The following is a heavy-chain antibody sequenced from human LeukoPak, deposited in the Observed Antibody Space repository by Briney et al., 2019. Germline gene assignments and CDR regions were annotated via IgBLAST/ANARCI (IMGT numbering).Heavy chain of an antibody. J-gene: IGHJ3*02. CDR3: ARDPGITGTPRAFDI. D-gene: IGHD1-20*01. V-gene: IGHV4-30-2*01. CDR2: IYHSGST. CDR1: GGSISSGGYY. Sequence: PSQTLSLTCTVSGGSISSGGYYWSWIRQPPGKGLEWIGYIYHSGSTYYNPSLKSRVTISVDRSKNQFSLKLSSVTAADTAVYYCARDPGITGTPRAFDIWGQGTMVTVSS.